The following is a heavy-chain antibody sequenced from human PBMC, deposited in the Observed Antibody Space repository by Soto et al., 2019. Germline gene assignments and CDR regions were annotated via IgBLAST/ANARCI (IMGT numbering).Heavy chain of an antibody. CDR1: GGSISSYY. D-gene: IGHD1-26*01. Sequence: QVQLQESGPGLVKPSETLSLTCTVSGGSISSYYWSWIRQPPGKGLEWIGYIYYSGSTNYNPSLKSRVTISVDTSKNQFSLKLSSVTAADTAVYYCARHWENNWFDPWGQGTLVTVSS. J-gene: IGHJ5*02. V-gene: IGHV4-59*08. CDR3: ARHWENNWFDP. CDR2: IYYSGST.